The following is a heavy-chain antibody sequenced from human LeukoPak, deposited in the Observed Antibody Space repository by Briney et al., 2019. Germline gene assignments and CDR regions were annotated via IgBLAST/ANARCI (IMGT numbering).Heavy chain of an antibody. J-gene: IGHJ3*02. D-gene: IGHD5-18*01. CDR1: GFTFDDYA. V-gene: IGHV3-9*01. CDR3: AKAVELWTNDAFDI. Sequence: GGSLRLSCAASGFTFDDYAMHWVRQAPGKGLEWVSGISWNSGSIGYADSVKGRFTISRDNAKNSLYLQMNSLRAEDTALYYCAKAVELWTNDAFDIWGQGTMVTVSS. CDR2: ISWNSGSI.